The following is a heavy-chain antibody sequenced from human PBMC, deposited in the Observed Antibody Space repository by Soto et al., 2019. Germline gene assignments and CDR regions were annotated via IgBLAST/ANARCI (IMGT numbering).Heavy chain of an antibody. CDR2: ISGSGGST. D-gene: IGHD2-15*01. CDR1: RFTFSLYA. Sequence: EVQLLESGGGLVQPGGSLRLSCAASRFTFSLYAMSWVRQAPGKGLEWVSVISGSGGSTYYADSVKGRFTVSRDNSKNTLYLQMNSLGVEDTAVYYCAKSVGGTNYYYGMDVWGRGTTVTVSS. CDR3: AKSVGGTNYYYGMDV. V-gene: IGHV3-23*01. J-gene: IGHJ6*02.